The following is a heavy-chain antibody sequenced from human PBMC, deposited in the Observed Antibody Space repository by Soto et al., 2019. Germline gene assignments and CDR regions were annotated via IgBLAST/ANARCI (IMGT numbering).Heavy chain of an antibody. CDR1: GFIFNTYS. CDR2: ISGSSQTI. Sequence: PGGSLSLSCAASGFIFNTYSMNWVRQAPGKGLEWVSYISGSSQTIFYADSVRGRFTISRDNANNSTYLQMVSLRDEDTAVYYCARTLSWRRGPFDSWGQGTLVTVSS. D-gene: IGHD2-15*01. J-gene: IGHJ4*02. CDR3: ARTLSWRRGPFDS. V-gene: IGHV3-48*02.